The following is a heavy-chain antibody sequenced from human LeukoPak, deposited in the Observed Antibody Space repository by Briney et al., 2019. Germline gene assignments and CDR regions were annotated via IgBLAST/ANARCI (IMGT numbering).Heavy chain of an antibody. Sequence: GGSLRLSCAASGFTFSAYHINWVRKAPGKGLEWISYISTTGTTIHYADSVKGRFAISRDNAKSSLYLQMNSLRDEDTAVYYCARVWQDYSGVDYWGQGTLVTVSS. V-gene: IGHV3-48*02. J-gene: IGHJ4*02. CDR1: GFTFSAYH. CDR2: ISTTGTTI. D-gene: IGHD2-21*01. CDR3: ARVWQDYSGVDY.